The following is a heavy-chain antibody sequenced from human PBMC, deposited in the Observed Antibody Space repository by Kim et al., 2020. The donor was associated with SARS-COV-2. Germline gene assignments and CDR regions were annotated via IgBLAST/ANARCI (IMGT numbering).Heavy chain of an antibody. J-gene: IGHJ5*02. CDR2: NGNT. V-gene: IGHV1-18*01. Sequence: NGNTNYAQKLQGRVTMTTDTSTSTAYMELRSLRSDDTAVYYCARESWFDPWGQGTLVTVSS. CDR3: ARESWFDP.